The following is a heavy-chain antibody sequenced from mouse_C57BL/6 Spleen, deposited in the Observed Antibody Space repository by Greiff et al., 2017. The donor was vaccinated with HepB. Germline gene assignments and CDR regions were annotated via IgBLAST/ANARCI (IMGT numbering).Heavy chain of an antibody. J-gene: IGHJ1*03. Sequence: DVQLQESEGGLVQPGSSMKLSCTASGFTFSDYYMAWVRQVPEKGLEWVANINYDGSSTYYLDSLKSRFIISRDNAKNILYLQMSSLKSEDTATYYCARGGNGNYNWYFDVWGTGTTVTVSS. CDR2: INYDGSST. CDR1: GFTFSDYY. V-gene: IGHV5-16*01. CDR3: ARGGNGNYNWYFDV. D-gene: IGHD2-1*01.